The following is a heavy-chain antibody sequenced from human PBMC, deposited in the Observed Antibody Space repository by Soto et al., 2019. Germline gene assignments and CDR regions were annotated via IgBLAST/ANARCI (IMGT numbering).Heavy chain of an antibody. D-gene: IGHD2-15*01. CDR2: IWYDGSNK. V-gene: IGHV3-33*01. J-gene: IGHJ4*02. CDR1: GFTFSSYG. CDR3: ARDQGVGYCSGGSCYSLSY. Sequence: QVQLVESGGGVVQPGRSLRLSCAASGFTFSSYGMHWVGQAPGKGLEWVAVIWYDGSNKYYADSVKGRFTISRDNSKNTLYLQMNSLRAEDTAVYYCARDQGVGYCSGGSCYSLSYWGQGTLVTVSS.